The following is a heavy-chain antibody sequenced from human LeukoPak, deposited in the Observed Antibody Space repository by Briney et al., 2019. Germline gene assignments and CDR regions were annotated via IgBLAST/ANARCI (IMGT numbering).Heavy chain of an antibody. Sequence: SETLSLTCTVSGYSISSGYYWGWIRQPPGKGLEWIGGLSHSGSIYFNPSLKSRVTISVDTSKIQFSLKLTSVTAADTAVYYCANCRYYGGYRGTYFDYWGQGTLVTVSS. CDR1: GYSISSGYY. V-gene: IGHV4-38-2*02. CDR2: LSHSGSI. CDR3: ANCRYYGGYRGTYFDY. D-gene: IGHD4-17*01. J-gene: IGHJ4*02.